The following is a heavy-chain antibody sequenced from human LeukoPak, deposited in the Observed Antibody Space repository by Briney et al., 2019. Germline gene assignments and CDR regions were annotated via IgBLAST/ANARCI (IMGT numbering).Heavy chain of an antibody. CDR2: ISYDGSNK. CDR3: AKGDYDILTGPSKD. Sequence: GRSLRLSCAASGFTFSSYGMHWVRQAPGKGLEWVAVISYDGSNKYYADSVKGRFTISRDNSKNTLYLQMNSLRAEDTAVYYCAKGDYDILTGPSKDWGQGTLITVSS. CDR1: GFTFSSYG. D-gene: IGHD3-9*01. V-gene: IGHV3-30*18. J-gene: IGHJ4*02.